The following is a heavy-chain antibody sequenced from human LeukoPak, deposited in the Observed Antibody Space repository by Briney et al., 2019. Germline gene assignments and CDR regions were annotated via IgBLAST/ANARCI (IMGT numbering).Heavy chain of an antibody. J-gene: IGHJ4*02. D-gene: IGHD4-23*01. CDR3: AREPVGYYGGNSGYFDY. V-gene: IGHV4-30-4*01. CDR1: GGSISSGDYY. Sequence: PSETLSLTCTVSGGSISSGDYYWSWIRQPPGKGLEWIGYIYYSGSTYYNPSLKSRVNTSVDTSKNQFSLKLSSVTAADTAVYYCAREPVGYYGGNSGYFDYWGQGTLVTVSS. CDR2: IYYSGST.